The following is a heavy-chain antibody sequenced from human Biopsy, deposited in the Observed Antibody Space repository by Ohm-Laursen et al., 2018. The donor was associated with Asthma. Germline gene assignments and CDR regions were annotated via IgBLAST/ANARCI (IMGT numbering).Heavy chain of an antibody. D-gene: IGHD3-22*01. CDR2: ILTKFDIT. V-gene: IGHV1-69*04. J-gene: IGHJ4*02. CDR1: GGSFSNFA. Sequence: ASVKVSCKASGGSFSNFAFSSARQAPGHGLEWMGTILTKFDITSYAEKFQGRVTITADKSTSTTYMELSRLRSEDTAVYYCARSYDTDSYPVLVLDYWGQGTLVTVSS. CDR3: ARSYDTDSYPVLVLDY.